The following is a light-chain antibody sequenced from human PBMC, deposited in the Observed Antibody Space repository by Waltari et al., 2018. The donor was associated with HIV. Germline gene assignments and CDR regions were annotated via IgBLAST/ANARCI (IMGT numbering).Light chain of an antibody. CDR1: QGVSDN. J-gene: IGKJ1*01. Sequence: EIVMTQSPATLSVSPGEPATLSCRASQGVSDNLAWYQQKPGQAPRLLNYVESFRATGIPVRFSGRGSGTEFTLTISSLQSEDFAIYYCQQYNDWPPWTFGQGTKVEIK. CDR3: QQYNDWPPWT. V-gene: IGKV3-15*01. CDR2: VES.